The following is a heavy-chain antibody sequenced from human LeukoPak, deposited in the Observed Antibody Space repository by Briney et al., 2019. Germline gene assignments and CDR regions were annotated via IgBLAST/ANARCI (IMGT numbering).Heavy chain of an antibody. CDR1: GESFIYNY. D-gene: IGHD6-13*01. J-gene: IGHJ6*03. Sequence: PSETLSLTCAVYGESFIYNYWTWIRQPPGKGLEWIGEINHSGSTNYNPSLKSRVTISVDTSKNQFSLKLSSVTAADTAVYYCARTTEAHSWRTRYYDYYMDVWGKGTTVTVSS. CDR3: ARTTEAHSWRTRYYDYYMDV. V-gene: IGHV4-34*01. CDR2: INHSGST.